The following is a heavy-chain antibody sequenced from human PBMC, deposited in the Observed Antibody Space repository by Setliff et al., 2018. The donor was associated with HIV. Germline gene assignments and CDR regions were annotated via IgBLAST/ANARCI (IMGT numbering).Heavy chain of an antibody. J-gene: IGHJ5*02. Sequence: KPSETLSLTCTVSGYSISSGYYWGWIRQPPGKGLEWIGSIYHSGSTYYNPSLKSRVTISVDTSKNQFSLKLSSVTAADTAVYYCARDLLLWPLTGNWFDPWGQGTLVTVSS. CDR3: ARDLLLWPLTGNWFDP. V-gene: IGHV4-38-2*02. CDR1: GYSISSGYY. D-gene: IGHD3-10*01. CDR2: IYHSGST.